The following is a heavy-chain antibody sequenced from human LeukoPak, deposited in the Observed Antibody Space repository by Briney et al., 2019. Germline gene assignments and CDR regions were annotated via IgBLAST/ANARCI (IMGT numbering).Heavy chain of an antibody. CDR2: ISYDGSNK. CDR1: GFTFSSYA. CDR3: ASDPYCSSTSCYGNWSDP. Sequence: PGRSLRLSCAASGFTFSSYAMHWVRQAPGKGLEWVAVISYDGSNKYYADSVKGRFTISRDNSKNTLYLQMNSLRAEDTAVYYCASDPYCSSTSCYGNWSDPWGQGTLVTVSS. D-gene: IGHD2-2*01. V-gene: IGHV3-30*04. J-gene: IGHJ5*02.